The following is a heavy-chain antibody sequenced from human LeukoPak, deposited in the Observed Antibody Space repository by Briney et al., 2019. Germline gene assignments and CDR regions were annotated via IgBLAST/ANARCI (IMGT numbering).Heavy chain of an antibody. D-gene: IGHD3-9*01. V-gene: IGHV3-48*04. J-gene: IGHJ4*02. Sequence: GGSLRLSCAASGFTFSSYSMDWVRQAPGKGLEWVSYISAISSSSTYYADSVKGRFTISRDNAKNSLYLQMNSLRAEDTAVYYCARSGWYYDILTGFDYWGQGTLVTVSS. CDR2: ISAISSSST. CDR3: ARSGWYYDILTGFDY. CDR1: GFTFSSYS.